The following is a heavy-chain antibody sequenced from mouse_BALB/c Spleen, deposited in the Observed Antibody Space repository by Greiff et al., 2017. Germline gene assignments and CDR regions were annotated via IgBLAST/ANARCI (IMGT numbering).Heavy chain of an antibody. CDR1: GYTFTSYW. V-gene: IGHV1S16*01. J-gene: IGHJ3*01. Sequence: QVQLQQPGAELVKPGASVKLSCKASGYTFTSYWMHWVKMRPGQGFEWIGKINPSNGGTNYNEKFKRKATLTVDNSSSTAYMQLSSVTSRDSAVYDCAIDYGSSPFAYWGQGTLVTVSA. CDR2: INPSNGGT. D-gene: IGHD1-1*01. CDR3: AIDYGSSPFAY.